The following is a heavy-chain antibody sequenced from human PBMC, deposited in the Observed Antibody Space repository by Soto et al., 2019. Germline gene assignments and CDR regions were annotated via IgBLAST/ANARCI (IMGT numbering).Heavy chain of an antibody. CDR1: GYTFTNYW. CDR2: IYPGDSDT. CDR3: AASIFYYGMDV. J-gene: IGHJ6*02. V-gene: IGHV5-51*01. Sequence: GESLKISCKGSGYTFTNYWIGWVRQMPGKGLEWMGIIYPGDSDTKYNPSLQGQVTISADKSITTTYLQWSSLKASDTAIYYCAASIFYYGMDVWGHGTTVALS.